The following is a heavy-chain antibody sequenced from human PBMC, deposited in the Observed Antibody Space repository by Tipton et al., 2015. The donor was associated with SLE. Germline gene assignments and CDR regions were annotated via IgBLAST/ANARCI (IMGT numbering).Heavy chain of an antibody. CDR1: GGSFSGYY. Sequence: LRLSCAVYGGSFSGYYWSWIRQPPGKGLEWIGEINHSGSTNYNPSLKSRVTISVDTSKNQFSLKLSPVNAADTAVYYCARERGEVVRGVTTYAFDIWGQGTMVTVSS. V-gene: IGHV4-34*01. CDR2: INHSGST. CDR3: ARERGEVVRGVTTYAFDI. J-gene: IGHJ3*02. D-gene: IGHD3-10*01.